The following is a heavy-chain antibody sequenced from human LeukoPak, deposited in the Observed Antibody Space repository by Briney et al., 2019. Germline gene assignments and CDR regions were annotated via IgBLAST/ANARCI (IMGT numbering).Heavy chain of an antibody. V-gene: IGHV3-23*01. CDR2: ISGSGGTT. CDR1: GFTFSSYS. Sequence: GGSLRLSCAASGFTFSSYSMNWVRQAPGKGLEWVSAISGSGGTTYYADSVKGRFTISRDNSKNTLYLQMNSLRTEDTAVYYCLPDWFDPWGQGTLVTVSS. CDR3: LPDWFDP. J-gene: IGHJ5*02.